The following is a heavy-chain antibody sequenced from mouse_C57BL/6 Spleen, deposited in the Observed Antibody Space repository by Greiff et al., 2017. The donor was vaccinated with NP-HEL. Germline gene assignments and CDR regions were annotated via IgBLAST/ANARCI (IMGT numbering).Heavy chain of an antibody. CDR3: TRDTTLVATDY. CDR1: GYTFTSYG. Sequence: QVHVKQSGAELARPGASVKLSCKASGYTFTSYGISWVKQRTGQGLEWIGEIYPRSGNTYYNEKFKGKATLTADKSSSTAYMELRSLTSADSAVYFCTRDTTLVATDYWGQGTTLTVSS. V-gene: IGHV1-81*01. J-gene: IGHJ2*01. D-gene: IGHD1-1*01. CDR2: IYPRSGNT.